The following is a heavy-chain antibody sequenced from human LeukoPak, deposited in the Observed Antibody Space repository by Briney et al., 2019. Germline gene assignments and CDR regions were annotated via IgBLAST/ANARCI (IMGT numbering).Heavy chain of an antibody. CDR2: IYHSEST. V-gene: IGHV4-39*07. CDR3: ARGYGYSGYDYAFDI. J-gene: IGHJ3*02. Sequence: SETLSLTCAVSGGSISSSTYDWGWIRQPAGKGLEWIGSIYHSESTYYNPSLKSRVTISVDTSKTQFSLKLSSVTAADTAVYYCARGYGYSGYDYAFDIWGQGTMVTVSS. D-gene: IGHD5-12*01. CDR1: GGSISSSTYD.